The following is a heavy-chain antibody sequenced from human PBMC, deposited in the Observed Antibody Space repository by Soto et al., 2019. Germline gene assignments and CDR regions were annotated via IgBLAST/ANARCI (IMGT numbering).Heavy chain of an antibody. CDR1: GYTFTRYY. V-gene: IGHV1-46*01. CDR2: INPSGGST. CDR3: ARGRTYCSSTSCPPGYWFDP. D-gene: IGHD2-2*01. Sequence: ASVKVSCKASGYTFTRYYMHWVRQAPGQGLEWMGIINPSGGSTSYAQKFQGRVTMTRDTSTSTVYMELSSLRSEDTAVYYCARGRTYCSSTSCPPGYWFDPWGQGTLVTVSS. J-gene: IGHJ5*02.